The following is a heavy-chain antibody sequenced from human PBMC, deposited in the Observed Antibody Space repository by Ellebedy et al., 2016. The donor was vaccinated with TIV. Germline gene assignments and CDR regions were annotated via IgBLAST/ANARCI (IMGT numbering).Heavy chain of an antibody. V-gene: IGHV3-66*01. D-gene: IGHD4-17*01. CDR1: GCTVNSYF. J-gene: IGHJ5*02. CDR3: ARDPGGGGNYGDNWFDP. CDR2: IYKDGGT. Sequence: PGGSLRLSCAASGCTVNSYFMSWVRQAPGKGLEWVSIIYKDGGTNYTDSALGRFTISRDNSENTLYLQMDSLRAEDTAVYYCARDPGGGGNYGDNWFDPWGQGTLVTVTS.